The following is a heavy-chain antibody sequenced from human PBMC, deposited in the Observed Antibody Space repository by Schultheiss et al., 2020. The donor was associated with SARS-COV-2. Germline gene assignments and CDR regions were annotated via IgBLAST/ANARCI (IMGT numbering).Heavy chain of an antibody. CDR2: ISSSHTTI. Sequence: GESLKISCAASGFTFTNYAMAWVRQAPGKGLEWISYISSSHTTIYYADSVKGRFTISRDNAKNSLYLQMNSLRDADTAIYYCARDFWSGYHRWAFDYWGQGTLVTVSS. J-gene: IGHJ4*02. V-gene: IGHV3-48*02. CDR1: GFTFTNYA. CDR3: ARDFWSGYHRWAFDY. D-gene: IGHD3-3*01.